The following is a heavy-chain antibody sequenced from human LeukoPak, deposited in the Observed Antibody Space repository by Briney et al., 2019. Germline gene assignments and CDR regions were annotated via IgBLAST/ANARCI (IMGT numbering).Heavy chain of an antibody. CDR1: GGSISGSSHY. V-gene: IGHV4-39*01. CDR3: ARHSRTMVFDY. D-gene: IGHD4/OR15-4a*01. J-gene: IGHJ4*02. CDR2: IYYSGNT. Sequence: SETLSLTCTVSGGSISGSSHYWGWIRQPPGKGLEWIGSIYYSGNTYYNPSLKSRVTISVDTSKNQFSLKLSSVTAADTAVYSCARHSRTMVFDYWGQGTLVTVSS.